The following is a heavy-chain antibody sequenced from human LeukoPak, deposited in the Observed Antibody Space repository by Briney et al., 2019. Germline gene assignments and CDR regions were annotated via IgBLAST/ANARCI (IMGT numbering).Heavy chain of an antibody. D-gene: IGHD6-6*01. CDR2: NYYSGST. Sequence: PSETLSLTCTVSGGSIGSSYYYWGWIRQPPGRGLEWIGSNYYSGSTYYNPSLKSRVTISEDTSKNQFPLKLNSVTAAGTAVYYCARHRIAARGSFDYWGQGTLVTVSS. CDR1: GGSIGSSYYY. V-gene: IGHV4-39*01. J-gene: IGHJ4*02. CDR3: ARHRIAARGSFDY.